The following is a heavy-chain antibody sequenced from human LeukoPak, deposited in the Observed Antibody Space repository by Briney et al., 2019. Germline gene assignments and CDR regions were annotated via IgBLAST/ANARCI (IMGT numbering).Heavy chain of an antibody. CDR2: IDSSSSYI. Sequence: GGSLRLSCAASGFTFSSYAMHWVRQAPGKGLEWVSSIDSSSSYIHYADSVKGRFTISRDNAKNSMYLEMNSLRAEDTAVYYCAREGAKRGYSGYDAMYWGQGTLVIVSS. V-gene: IGHV3-21*06. D-gene: IGHD5-12*01. J-gene: IGHJ4*02. CDR3: AREGAKRGYSGYDAMY. CDR1: GFTFSSYA.